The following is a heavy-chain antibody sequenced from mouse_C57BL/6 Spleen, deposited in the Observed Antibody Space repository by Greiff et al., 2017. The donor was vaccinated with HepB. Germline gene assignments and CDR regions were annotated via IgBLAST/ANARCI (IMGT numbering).Heavy chain of an antibody. J-gene: IGHJ4*01. CDR1: GYTFTEYT. D-gene: IGHD2-5*01. CDR3: ARHEGNSNFTYYYAMDN. V-gene: IGHV1-62-2*01. CDR2: FYPGSGSI. Sequence: QVQLQQSGAELVKPGASVKLSCKASGYTFTEYTIHWVKQRSGQGLEWIGWFYPGSGSIKYKEKFKDKATLTADKSYSTVYMELSRLTSEDSAVYFCARHEGNSNFTYYYAMDNWGQGTTDTVSS.